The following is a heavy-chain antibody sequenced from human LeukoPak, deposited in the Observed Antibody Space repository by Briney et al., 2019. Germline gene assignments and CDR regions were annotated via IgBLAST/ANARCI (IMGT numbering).Heavy chain of an antibody. D-gene: IGHD1-14*01. CDR3: ARVPKDNDKNEPRTNDAFDI. CDR1: GYTFTGYY. CDR2: INPNSGGT. J-gene: IGHJ3*02. V-gene: IGHV1-2*02. Sequence: VASVKVSCKASGYTFTGYYMHWVRQAPGQGLEWMGWINPNSGGTNYAQKFQGRVTMTRDMSTSTVYMELSSLRSEDTAVYYCARVPKDNDKNEPRTNDAFDIWGQGTMVTVSS.